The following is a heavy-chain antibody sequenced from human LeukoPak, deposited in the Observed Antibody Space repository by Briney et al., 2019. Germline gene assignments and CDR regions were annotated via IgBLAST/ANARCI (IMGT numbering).Heavy chain of an antibody. J-gene: IGHJ4*02. CDR2: ISSSGAST. D-gene: IGHD3-9*01. CDR1: GFTFSSYA. Sequence: PGGSLRLSCAASGFTFSSYAMSWVRQAPGKGLEWVSGISSSGASTYYADSVKGRFTISRDNSKSTLYLQMNSLRAEETAVYYCAKDWSYDILTGHFEYWGQGTLVTVSS. V-gene: IGHV3-23*01. CDR3: AKDWSYDILTGHFEY.